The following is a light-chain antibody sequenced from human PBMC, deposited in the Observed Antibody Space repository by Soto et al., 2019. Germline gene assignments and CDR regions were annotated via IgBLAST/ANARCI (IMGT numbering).Light chain of an antibody. J-gene: IGLJ1*01. CDR1: SSEDGGYNY. V-gene: IGLV2-14*01. CDR2: DVT. Sequence: QSVLTQPASLSGSPGQSITISCTGTSSEDGGYNYVSWYQQQPGKAPKFMIYDVTNRPSGVSNRFSGSKSGNTASLTISGLQAEDEADYYCCSYTTSNTRQIVFGTGTRSPS. CDR3: CSYTTSNTRQIV.